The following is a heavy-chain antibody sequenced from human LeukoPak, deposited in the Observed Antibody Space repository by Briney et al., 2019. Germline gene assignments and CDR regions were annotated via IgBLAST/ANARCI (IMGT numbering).Heavy chain of an antibody. D-gene: IGHD3-22*01. CDR2: IYYSGNT. CDR3: ARHQNYDNSGYYPLHP. V-gene: IGHV4-61*08. CDR1: GGSISSGDYY. J-gene: IGHJ5*02. Sequence: SETLSLTCTVSGGSISSGDYYWSWIRQPPGKGLEWIGYIYYSGNTNYNPSLKSRVTISVDTSKNQFSLRLSSVTAADTAVYYCARHQNYDNSGYYPLHPWGQGTLVTVSS.